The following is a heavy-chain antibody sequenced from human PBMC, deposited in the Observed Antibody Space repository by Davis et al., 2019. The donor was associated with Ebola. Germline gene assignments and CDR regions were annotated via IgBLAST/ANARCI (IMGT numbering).Heavy chain of an antibody. D-gene: IGHD3-10*01. CDR1: GGSISSGGYY. Sequence: LRLSCTVSGGSISSGGYYWSRIRQHHGKGLEWIGYIYYSGSTYYNPSLKSRVTISVDTSKNQFSLKLSSVTAADTAVYYCARSFIIPYFDYWGQGTLVTVSS. V-gene: IGHV4-31*03. J-gene: IGHJ4*02. CDR3: ARSFIIPYFDY. CDR2: IYYSGST.